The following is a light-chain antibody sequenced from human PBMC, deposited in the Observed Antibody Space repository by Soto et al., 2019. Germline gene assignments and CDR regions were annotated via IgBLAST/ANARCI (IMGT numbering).Light chain of an antibody. V-gene: IGKV3-11*01. J-gene: IGKJ4*01. Sequence: EIVLTQSSAPLSLSPGERATLSCRASQSVTSNALAWYQQKPGQAPRLLIYGVSSRATGIPDRFSGSGSGTDFTLTISSLEPEDFAVYYCQQRSKWPLTFGGGTKVEIK. CDR2: GVS. CDR1: QSVTSN. CDR3: QQRSKWPLT.